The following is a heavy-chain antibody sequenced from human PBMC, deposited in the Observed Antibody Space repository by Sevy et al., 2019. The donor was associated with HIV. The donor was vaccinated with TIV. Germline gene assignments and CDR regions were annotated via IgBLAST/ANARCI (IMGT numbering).Heavy chain of an antibody. CDR2: MYYSGST. Sequence: SETLSLTCTVSGGSISSSSYYWGWIRQPPGKGLEWIGSMYYSGSTYYNPSLKSRVTISVDTSKNQFSLKLSSVTAADTAVYYCARILTIFGVVIIKGDYYFDYWVQGTLVTVSS. J-gene: IGHJ4*02. V-gene: IGHV4-39*01. CDR3: ARILTIFGVVIIKGDYYFDY. D-gene: IGHD3-3*01. CDR1: GGSISSSSYY.